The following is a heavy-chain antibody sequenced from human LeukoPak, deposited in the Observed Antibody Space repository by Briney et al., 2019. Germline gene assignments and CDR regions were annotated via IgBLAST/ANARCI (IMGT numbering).Heavy chain of an antibody. J-gene: IGHJ3*02. CDR1: GFTFSSHW. D-gene: IGHD3-16*01. CDR3: ARDYAVGESFDI. V-gene: IGHV3-74*01. CDR2: INSDGSST. Sequence: GGSLRLSCAASGFTFSSHWMHRVRQAPGKGLVWVSRINSDGSSTSHADSVKGRFTISRDNAKNTLYLQMNSLRAEDTAVYYCARDYAVGESFDIWGQGTLVTVSS.